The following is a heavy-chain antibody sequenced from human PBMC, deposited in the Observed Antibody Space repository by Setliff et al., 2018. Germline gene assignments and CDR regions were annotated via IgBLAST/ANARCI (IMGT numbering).Heavy chain of an antibody. J-gene: IGHJ5*02. CDR1: GDSFSGYF. Sequence: SETLSLTCAVYGDSFSGYFWTWIRQPPGKGMEWIGDIDQSGSTNYNPSLKSRLTISVDTSKNQFSLSLSSVTAADTAVYYCAGGAFGSRWYVRPWFDPWGQGTLVTVSS. CDR3: AGGAFGSRWYVRPWFDP. V-gene: IGHV4-34*01. CDR2: IDQSGST. D-gene: IGHD6-13*01.